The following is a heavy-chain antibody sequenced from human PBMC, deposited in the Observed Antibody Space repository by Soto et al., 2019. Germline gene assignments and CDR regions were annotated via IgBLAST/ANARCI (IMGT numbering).Heavy chain of an antibody. CDR2: INHSGST. D-gene: IGHD5-12*01. Sequence: ETLSLTCAVYGGSFSGYYWSWIRQPPGKGLEWIGEINHSGSTNYNPSLKSRVTISVDTSKNQFSLKLSSVTAADTAVYYCARLEEMATIAGILYYFDYWGQGTLVTVSS. J-gene: IGHJ4*02. CDR3: ARLEEMATIAGILYYFDY. CDR1: GGSFSGYY. V-gene: IGHV4-34*01.